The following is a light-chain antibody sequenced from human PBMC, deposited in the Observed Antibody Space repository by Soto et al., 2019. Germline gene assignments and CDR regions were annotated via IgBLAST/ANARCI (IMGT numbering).Light chain of an antibody. V-gene: IGKV2-28*01. Sequence: DIVMTQSPLYLSVTPGEPASISCRSTQSLLHSNGSCYLDWCLQKPGQSPQLLISLASSRASGFPDRFSGSGSGTDFTLKISRVEAEDVGVYYCMQGLQFPTFGPGTKVDIK. CDR2: LAS. J-gene: IGKJ3*01. CDR1: QSLLHSNGSCY. CDR3: MQGLQFPT.